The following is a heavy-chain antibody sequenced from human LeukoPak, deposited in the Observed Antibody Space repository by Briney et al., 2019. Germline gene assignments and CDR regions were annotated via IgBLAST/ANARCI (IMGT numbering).Heavy chain of an antibody. Sequence: KPSETLSLTCTVSGGSIGSSSYYWGWIRQPPGKGLEWIGSIYYSGSTYYNPSLKSRVTISVDTSKNQFSLKLSSVTAADTAVYYCARLVDIVVVVAADQYDYWGQGTLVTVSS. CDR3: ARLVDIVVVVAADQYDY. J-gene: IGHJ4*02. CDR1: GGSIGSSSYY. V-gene: IGHV4-39*01. CDR2: IYYSGST. D-gene: IGHD2-15*01.